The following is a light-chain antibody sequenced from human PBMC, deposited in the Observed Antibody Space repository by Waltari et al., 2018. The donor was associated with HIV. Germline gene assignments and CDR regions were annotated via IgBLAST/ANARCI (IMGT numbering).Light chain of an antibody. V-gene: IGLV3-21*02. CDR2: DDS. CDR1: NIGSKS. Sequence: SNVLTQPPSVSVAPGRTARITCGGNNIGSKSVHWYQQKPGQAPVVVVFDDSDRPSGIPERFSGSNSANTATLTISTVEAGDEADYYCQVWDSRRDWVFGGGTKLTVL. CDR3: QVWDSRRDWV. J-gene: IGLJ3*02.